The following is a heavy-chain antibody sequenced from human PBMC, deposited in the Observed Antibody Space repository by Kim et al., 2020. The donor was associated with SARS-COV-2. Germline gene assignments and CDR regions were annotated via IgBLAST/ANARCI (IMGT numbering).Heavy chain of an antibody. CDR2: ISGSGGST. Sequence: GGSLRLSCAASGFTFSSYAMSWVRQAPGKGLEWVSAISGSGGSTYYADSVKGRFTISRDNSKNTLYLQMNSLRAEDTAVYYCAKDRRISRVGATWGSDYWGQGTLVTVSS. CDR3: AKDRRISRVGATWGSDY. V-gene: IGHV3-23*01. D-gene: IGHD1-26*01. CDR1: GFTFSSYA. J-gene: IGHJ4*02.